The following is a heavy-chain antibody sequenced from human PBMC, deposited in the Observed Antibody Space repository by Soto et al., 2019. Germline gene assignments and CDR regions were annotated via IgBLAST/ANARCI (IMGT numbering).Heavy chain of an antibody. D-gene: IGHD6-19*01. Sequence: QVQLQESGPGLVKPSGTLSLTCGVSGGSISSSNWWSWVRQPPGKGLEWIGEIHHSGTTHYNPSLKSRVTISLDKSKNQFSLRLSSVTAADTAVHYCARGAVAGTIDYWGQGTLVTVSP. CDR2: IHHSGTT. CDR1: GGSISSSNW. CDR3: ARGAVAGTIDY. V-gene: IGHV4-4*02. J-gene: IGHJ4*02.